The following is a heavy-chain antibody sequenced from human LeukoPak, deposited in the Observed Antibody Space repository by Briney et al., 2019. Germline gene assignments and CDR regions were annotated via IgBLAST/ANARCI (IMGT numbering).Heavy chain of an antibody. Sequence: GGSLRLSCAASGFTFSDYAMTWVRQAPGKGLEWVSTITGSGRNTYYADSVKGRFTISRDNSKNTLYLQMNSLRAEDTAVHYCAKRNVWTTTWSSFDSWGQGTLVTVSS. V-gene: IGHV3-23*01. D-gene: IGHD1-26*01. CDR3: AKRNVWTTTWSSFDS. J-gene: IGHJ5*01. CDR2: ITGSGRNT. CDR1: GFTFSDYA.